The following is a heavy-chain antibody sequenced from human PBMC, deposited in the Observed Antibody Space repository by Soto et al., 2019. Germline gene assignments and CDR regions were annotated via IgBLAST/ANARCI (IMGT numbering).Heavy chain of an antibody. Sequence: EVQRVETGGGLIQPGGSPRLSCEVSGFIVSNNYITWIRQAPGKGLEWVSIIYSGGATYYADSVKGRFTIARDNSKNTVYLQMNNLRAEDTAVYYCARGTGGSRRFDPWGQGTLVTVSS. CDR1: GFIVSNNY. CDR2: IYSGGAT. V-gene: IGHV3-53*02. J-gene: IGHJ5*02. CDR3: ARGTGGSRRFDP. D-gene: IGHD3-16*01.